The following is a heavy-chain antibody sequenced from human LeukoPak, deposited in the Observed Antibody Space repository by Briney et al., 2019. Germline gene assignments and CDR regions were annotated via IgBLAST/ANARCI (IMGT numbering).Heavy chain of an antibody. CDR3: ARGDITTTPFDY. D-gene: IGHD3-22*01. CDR2: IIPIFGTA. Sequence: SVKVSCKASGGTFSSYAISWVRQAPGQGLEWMGGIIPIFGTANYAQKFQGGVTITTDESTSTAYMELSSLRSEDTAVYYCARGDITTTPFDYWGQGTLVTVSS. V-gene: IGHV1-69*05. CDR1: GGTFSSYA. J-gene: IGHJ4*02.